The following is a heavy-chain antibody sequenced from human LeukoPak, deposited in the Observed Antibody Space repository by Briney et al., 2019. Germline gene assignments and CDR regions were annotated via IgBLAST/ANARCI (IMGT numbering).Heavy chain of an antibody. J-gene: IGHJ4*02. V-gene: IGHV3-21*01. CDR2: ISSSSNYI. D-gene: IGHD6-19*01. CDR3: ARGGDPGWYGFDY. Sequence: GGSLRLSCAASGFTFSSSTMNWVRQAPGKGLEWVSSISSSSNYIYYADSVKGRFTISRDNAKNSLYLQMNSLRADDTAVYYCARGGDPGWYGFDYWGQGTLVTVSS. CDR1: GFTFSSST.